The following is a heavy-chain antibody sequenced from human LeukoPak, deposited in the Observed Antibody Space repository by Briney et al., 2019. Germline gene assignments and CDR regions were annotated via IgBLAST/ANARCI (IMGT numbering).Heavy chain of an antibody. CDR2: IYHSGST. D-gene: IGHD6-19*01. V-gene: IGHV4-59*12. J-gene: IGHJ4*02. CDR3: ARDLAVAGQRGVDY. CDR1: GGSISSYY. Sequence: SETLSLTCTVSGGSISSYYWSWIRQPAGKGLEWIGEIYHSGSTNYNPSLKSRVTISVDKSKNQFSLKLSSVTAADTAVYYCARDLAVAGQRGVDYWGQGTLVTVSS.